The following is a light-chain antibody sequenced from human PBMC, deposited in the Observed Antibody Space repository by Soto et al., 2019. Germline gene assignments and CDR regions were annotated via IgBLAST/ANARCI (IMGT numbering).Light chain of an antibody. V-gene: IGKV3-15*01. CDR1: QSVSSSY. J-gene: IGKJ5*01. CDR3: QQYNNWPPL. Sequence: EIVLTQSPGTLSFSPGERATLSCRASQSVSSSYLAWYQQKPGQAPRLLIYGASTRATGIPARFSGSGSGTEFTLTISSLQSEDFAVYYCQQYNNWPPLFGQGTRLEIK. CDR2: GAS.